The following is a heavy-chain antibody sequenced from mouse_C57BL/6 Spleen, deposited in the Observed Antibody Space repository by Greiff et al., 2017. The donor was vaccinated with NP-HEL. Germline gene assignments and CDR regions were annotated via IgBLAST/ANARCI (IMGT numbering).Heavy chain of an antibody. CDR3: AREGYYGSSGYYFDY. D-gene: IGHD1-1*01. Sequence: EVQLQQSGPELVKPGASVKIPCKASGYTFTDYNMDWVKQSHGKSLEWIGDINPNNGGTIYNQKFKGKATLTVDKSSSTAYMELRSLTSEDTAVYYCAREGYYGSSGYYFDYWGQGTTLTVSS. CDR2: INPNNGGT. J-gene: IGHJ2*01. CDR1: GYTFTDYN. V-gene: IGHV1-18*01.